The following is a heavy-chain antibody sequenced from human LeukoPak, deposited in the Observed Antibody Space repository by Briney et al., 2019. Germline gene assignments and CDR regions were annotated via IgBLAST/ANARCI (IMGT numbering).Heavy chain of an antibody. Sequence: SVKVSCKASGGTFSSYAISWVRQAPGQGLEWMGGIIPIFGTANYAQKLQGRVTMTTDTSTSTAYMELRSLRSDDTAVYYCAREVPAAIGSDAFDIWGQGTMVTVSS. CDR3: AREVPAAIGSDAFDI. CDR2: IIPIFGTA. V-gene: IGHV1-69*05. J-gene: IGHJ3*02. D-gene: IGHD2-2*02. CDR1: GGTFSSYA.